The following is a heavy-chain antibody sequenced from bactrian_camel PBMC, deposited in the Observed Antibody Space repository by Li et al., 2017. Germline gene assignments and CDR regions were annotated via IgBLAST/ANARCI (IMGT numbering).Heavy chain of an antibody. CDR3: AADWVCSPTTPNYDY. CDR1: GDTWRRKC. J-gene: IGHJ4*01. D-gene: IGHD3*01. V-gene: IGHV3S9*01. Sequence: VQLVESGGGSVQAGGSLRLSCVASGDTWRRKCMGWFRQVPGKGREGVGDIDTYGSATYADSVKGRFTITRDNAKNTLYLQMNSPQPEDTGIYYCAADWVCSPTTPNYDYWGQGTQVTVS. CDR2: IDTYGSA.